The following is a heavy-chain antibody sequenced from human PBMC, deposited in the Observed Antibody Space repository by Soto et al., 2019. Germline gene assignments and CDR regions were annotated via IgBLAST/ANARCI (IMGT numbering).Heavy chain of an antibody. CDR2: INPSGGST. Sequence: QVQLVQSGAEVKKPGASVKVSCKASGYTFTSYYMHWVRQAPGQGLEWMGIINPSGGSTSYAQKFQSRVDTTSDTTTSTVYMELSSLRSEATAVYYCARESSNCSSATFDYWGQGTMVTVSS. CDR3: ARESSNCSSATFDY. V-gene: IGHV1-46*01. J-gene: IGHJ4*02. D-gene: IGHD6-6*01. CDR1: GYTFTSYY.